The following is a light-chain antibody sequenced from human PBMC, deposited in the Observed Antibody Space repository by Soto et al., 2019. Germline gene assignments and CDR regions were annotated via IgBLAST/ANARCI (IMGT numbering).Light chain of an antibody. CDR2: GAS. J-gene: IGKJ1*01. CDR3: HQYYTWPRT. Sequence: EIVLTQSPATLSLSPGERATLSCRASQSVSSYLAWYQQKPGQAPRLVIHGASTRATDFPARFSGSGSGTEFTLTISSLQSEDIAVYYCHQYYTWPRTFGQGTKGDIK. V-gene: IGKV3-15*01. CDR1: QSVSSY.